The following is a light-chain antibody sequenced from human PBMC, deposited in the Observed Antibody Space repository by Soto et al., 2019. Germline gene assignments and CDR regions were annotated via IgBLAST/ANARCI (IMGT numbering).Light chain of an antibody. Sequence: QSVLTQPASVSGSPGQSITISCTGTSSDVGGYNYVSWYQQHPGKAPKLMIYDVSNRPSGVSNRFSGSKSGNTASLTISGLQSEDEADYNCSLYTSSSTPVDVFGSGTKVTVL. CDR3: SLYTSSSTPVDV. CDR1: SSDVGGYNY. J-gene: IGLJ1*01. V-gene: IGLV2-14*01. CDR2: DVS.